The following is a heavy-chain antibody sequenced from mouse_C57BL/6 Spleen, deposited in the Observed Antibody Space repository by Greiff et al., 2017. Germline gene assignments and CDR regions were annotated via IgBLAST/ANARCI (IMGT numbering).Heavy chain of an antibody. CDR1: GFNIKDDY. CDR2: IDPENGDT. D-gene: IGHD1-1*01. Sequence: EVQLFESGAELVRPGASVKLSCTASGFNIKDDYMHWVKQRPEQGLEWIGWIDPENGDTEYASKFQGKATITADTSSNTAYLQLSSLTSEDTAVYYCTTDYYGSSLFDYWGQGTTLTVSS. CDR3: TTDYYGSSLFDY. J-gene: IGHJ2*01. V-gene: IGHV14-4*01.